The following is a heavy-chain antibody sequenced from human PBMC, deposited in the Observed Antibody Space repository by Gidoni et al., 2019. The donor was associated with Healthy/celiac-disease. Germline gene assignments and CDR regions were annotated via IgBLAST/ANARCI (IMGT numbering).Heavy chain of an antibody. V-gene: IGHV1-2*02. CDR3: ARDPAIVVVVAATRGWGWFDP. D-gene: IGHD2-15*01. CDR2: INPNSGGT. Sequence: QVQLVQSGAEVKKPGASVKVSRKASGYTFTGYYMHWVRQAPGQGLEWMGWINPNSGGTNYAQKFQGRVTMTRDTSISTAYMELSRLRSDDTAVYYCARDPAIVVVVAATRGWGWFDPWGQGTLVTVSS. J-gene: IGHJ5*02. CDR1: GYTFTGYY.